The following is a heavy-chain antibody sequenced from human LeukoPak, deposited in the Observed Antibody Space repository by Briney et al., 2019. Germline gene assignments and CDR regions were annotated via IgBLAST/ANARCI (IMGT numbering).Heavy chain of an antibody. CDR3: ARDLKSNYYDSSGYLKDDAFDI. CDR1: GGSISSYY. V-gene: IGHV4-59*12. D-gene: IGHD3-22*01. J-gene: IGHJ3*02. Sequence: SETLSLTCTVSGGSISSYYWSWIRQPPGKGLEWIGYIYYSGSTNYNPSLKSRVTISVDTSKNQFSLKLSSVTAADTAVYYCARDLKSNYYDSSGYLKDDAFDIWGQGTMLTVSS. CDR2: IYYSGST.